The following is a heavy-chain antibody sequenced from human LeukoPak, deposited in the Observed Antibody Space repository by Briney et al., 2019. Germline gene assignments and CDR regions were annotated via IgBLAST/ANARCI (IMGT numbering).Heavy chain of an antibody. V-gene: IGHV7-4-1*02. J-gene: IGHJ3*02. CDR1: GYTFTSYA. D-gene: IGHD4-17*01. Sequence: ASVKVSCKASGYTFTSYAMNWVRQAPGQGLEWMGWINTNTGNPTYAQGFTGRFVFSLDTSVSTAYLQISSLKAEDTAVYYCARDDERGIDYGDYVWAFDIWGQGTMVTVSS. CDR2: INTNTGNP. CDR3: ARDDERGIDYGDYVWAFDI.